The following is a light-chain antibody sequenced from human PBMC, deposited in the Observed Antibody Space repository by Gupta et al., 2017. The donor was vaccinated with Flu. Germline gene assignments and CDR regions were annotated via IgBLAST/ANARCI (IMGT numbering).Light chain of an antibody. Sequence: VTIYCSRTSSNLGIYYVRLFQQLPGAAHTLHLVVNDQRPSGAPDRFSFSLSKPCVSAALCGLQSEDEAEYDCSSWADCQNGLYVFGTGTKVTVL. CDR2: VND. CDR1: SSNLGIYY. CDR3: SSWADCQNGLYV. J-gene: IGLJ1*01. V-gene: IGLV1-44*01.